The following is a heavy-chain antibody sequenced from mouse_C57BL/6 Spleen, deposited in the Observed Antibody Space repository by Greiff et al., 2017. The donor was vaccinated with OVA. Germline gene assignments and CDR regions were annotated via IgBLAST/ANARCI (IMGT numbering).Heavy chain of an antibody. CDR2: IWWDDDK. CDR1: GFSLSTFGMG. J-gene: IGHJ4*01. D-gene: IGHD4-1*01. CDR3: ALSDTDWGYAMDY. V-gene: IGHV8-8*01. Sequence: QVTLKVCGPGILQPSQTLSLTCSFSGFSLSTFGMGVGWIRQPSGKGLEWLAHIWWDDDKYYNPALKSRLTISRDTSKNQVFLKIANVDTADTATYYCALSDTDWGYAMDYWGQGTSVTVSS.